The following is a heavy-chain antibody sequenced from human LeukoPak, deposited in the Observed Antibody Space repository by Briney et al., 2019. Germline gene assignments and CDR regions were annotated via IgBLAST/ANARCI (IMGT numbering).Heavy chain of an antibody. CDR3: ARGAYCGGDRYFDY. J-gene: IGHJ4*02. V-gene: IGHV4-4*07. Sequence: PSETLSLTCTVSGGSISTYYWNWIRQPAGKGLEWIGRIYASGTTNYNPSLKSRVTMSLDTSKNQFSLKVTSVTAADTAVYYCARGAYCGGDRYFDYWGQGTLVTV. D-gene: IGHD2-21*02. CDR1: GGSISTYY. CDR2: IYASGTT.